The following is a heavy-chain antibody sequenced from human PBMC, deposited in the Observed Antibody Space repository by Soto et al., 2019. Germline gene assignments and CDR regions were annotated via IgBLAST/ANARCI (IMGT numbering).Heavy chain of an antibody. CDR1: GYTFTSYG. CDR2: ISAYNGNT. Sequence: ASVKVSCKASGYTFTSYGISWARQAPGQGLEWMGWISAYNGNTNYAQKLQGRVTMTTDTSTSTAYMELRSLRSDDTAVYYCARGPMDAIFGVAADAFDIWGQGTMVTVSS. V-gene: IGHV1-18*01. CDR3: ARGPMDAIFGVAADAFDI. D-gene: IGHD3-3*01. J-gene: IGHJ3*02.